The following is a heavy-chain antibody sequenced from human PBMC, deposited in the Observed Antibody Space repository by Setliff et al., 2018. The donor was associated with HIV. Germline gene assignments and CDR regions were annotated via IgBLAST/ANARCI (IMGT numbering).Heavy chain of an antibody. CDR3: ARGQGCGGGCHYAFEI. CDR2: IYYTEGA. J-gene: IGHJ3*02. Sequence: SETLSLTCTASGGSISSYYWSWIRPPPGKGLEWIGSIYYTEGAYSNPSLTSRLTISLDMSKNQFSLNLNSVTAADTGVYYCARGQGCGGGCHYAFEIWGQGTMVTVSS. V-gene: IGHV4-59*05. CDR1: GGSISSYY. D-gene: IGHD2-21*02.